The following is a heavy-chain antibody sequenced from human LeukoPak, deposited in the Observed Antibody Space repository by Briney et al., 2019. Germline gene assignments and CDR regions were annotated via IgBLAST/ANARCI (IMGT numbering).Heavy chain of an antibody. J-gene: IGHJ5*02. D-gene: IGHD3-10*01. CDR3: ARDNYSSGRAPFDP. Sequence: GGSLRLSCAASGFTFSSYSMNWVRQAPGKGLEWVSSISSSSSYIYYADSVKGRFTISRDNAKNSLYLQMNSLRAEDTAVYYCARDNYSSGRAPFDPWGQGTLVTVSS. CDR1: GFTFSSYS. CDR2: ISSSSSYI. V-gene: IGHV3-21*01.